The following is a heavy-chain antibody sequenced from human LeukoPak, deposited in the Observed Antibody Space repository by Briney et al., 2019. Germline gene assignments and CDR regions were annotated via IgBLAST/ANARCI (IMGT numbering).Heavy chain of an antibody. J-gene: IGHJ4*02. CDR2: ISYDGSNK. D-gene: IGHD2/OR15-2a*01. V-gene: IGHV3-30-3*01. CDR1: GFTFSSYA. CDR3: ARVRSTLALTSRLVY. Sequence: GRSLRLSCAASGFTFSSYAMHWVRQAPGKGLEWVAVISYDGSNKYYADSVKGRFTISRDNSKNTLYLQMNSLRAEDTAVYYCARVRSTLALTSRLVYWGQGTLVTVSS.